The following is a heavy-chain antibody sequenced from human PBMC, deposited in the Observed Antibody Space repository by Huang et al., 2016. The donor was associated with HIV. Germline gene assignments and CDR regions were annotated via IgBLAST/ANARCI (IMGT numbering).Heavy chain of an antibody. Sequence: QVQLVQSGAAVKTPGSSVKVSCNASGCTFSKYAISWVRQSPGQGLEWMGGIIPMFGKQNEAGKFKGRVTITADDSTSTTYVEVSSLRSEDTALDYCARGQRGSYGDYDVLYWGQGTLVTVSS. CDR3: ARGQRGSYGDYDVLY. CDR2: IIPMFGKQ. V-gene: IGHV1-69*13. J-gene: IGHJ4*02. D-gene: IGHD4-17*01. CDR1: GCTFSKYA.